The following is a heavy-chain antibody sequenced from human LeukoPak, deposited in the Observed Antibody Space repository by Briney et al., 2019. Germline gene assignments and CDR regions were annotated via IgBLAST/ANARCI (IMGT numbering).Heavy chain of an antibody. D-gene: IGHD3-10*01. CDR3: AKSSAVVYCMDF. CDR2: ISYDGGNK. Sequence: GGCLRLSRAASGYTFSGYGTHWVPQAPGKGLEWVALISYDGGNKYYAVSGKGRFAIARDNSKNTLYLQMNSLTVEDTAVYYCAKSSAVVYCMDFWGQGTTVTVCS. CDR1: GYTFSGYG. J-gene: IGHJ6*02. V-gene: IGHV3-30*18.